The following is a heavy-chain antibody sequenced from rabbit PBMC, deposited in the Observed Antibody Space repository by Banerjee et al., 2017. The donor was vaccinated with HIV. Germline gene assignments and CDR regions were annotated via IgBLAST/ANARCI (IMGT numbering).Heavy chain of an antibody. D-gene: IGHD7-1*01. CDR2: IDPVFGGT. CDR1: GFDVNTYY. CDR3: ASLPCDTTGGDFIEGVLPHYFNL. Sequence: QLKESGGGLVQPGGSLKLSCKASGFDVNTYYMSWVRQAPGKGLEWIGYIDPVFGGTYYTSWVNGRFTISSHNAQNTLYLQLNSLTAADTATYFCASLPCDTTGGDFIEGVLPHYFNLWGPGTLVTVS. J-gene: IGHJ4*01. V-gene: IGHV1S7*01.